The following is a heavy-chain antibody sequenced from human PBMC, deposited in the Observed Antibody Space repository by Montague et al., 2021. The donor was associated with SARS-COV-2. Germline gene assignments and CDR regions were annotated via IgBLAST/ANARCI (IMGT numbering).Heavy chain of an antibody. D-gene: IGHD3-9*01. J-gene: IGHJ5*02. CDR1: GGSISSSGYY. V-gene: IGHV4-39*01. CDR3: ARRSYDILTGYSIPNWFDP. Sequence: SETLSLTCTVSGGSISSSGYYWGWIRQPPGKGLEWIGSIYYSGSTYYNPSLKIRVTISVDTSKNQFSLKLSSVTAADTAVYYCARRSYDILTGYSIPNWFDPWGQGTLVTVSS. CDR2: IYYSGST.